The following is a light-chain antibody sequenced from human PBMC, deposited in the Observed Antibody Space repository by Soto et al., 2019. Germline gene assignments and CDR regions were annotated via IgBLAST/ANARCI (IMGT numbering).Light chain of an antibody. V-gene: IGLV8-61*01. CDR2: STN. J-gene: IGLJ2*01. CDR1: SGSVSTSYY. CDR3: VLYMGSVV. Sequence: QTVVTREPSFSVSPGGTVTLTCGLSSGSVSTSYYPGWYQQTPGQAPRTLIYSTNTRSSGVPDRFSGSILGNKAALTITGAQADDESDYYCVLYMGSVVFGGGTKLTVL.